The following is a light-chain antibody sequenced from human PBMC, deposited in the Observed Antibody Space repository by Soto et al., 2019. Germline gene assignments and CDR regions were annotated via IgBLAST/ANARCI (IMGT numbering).Light chain of an antibody. CDR2: DSY. CDR1: QDISNY. CDR3: QQYDNLPVT. J-gene: IGKJ5*01. V-gene: IGKV1-33*01. Sequence: DIRMTQSPSSLSASVGDRVTITCQASQDISNYLNWYQQRPGTAPKLLIYDSYNLQTGVTSRFSGSRSGTDFTFTISSLQPEDIATYYCQQYDNLPVTFGGGTRLEIK.